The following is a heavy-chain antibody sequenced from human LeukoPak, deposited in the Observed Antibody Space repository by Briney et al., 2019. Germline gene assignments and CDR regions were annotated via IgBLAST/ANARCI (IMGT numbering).Heavy chain of an antibody. V-gene: IGHV1-2*02. J-gene: IGHJ4*02. CDR3: ARSVLGWHYYGSGSYYGILGGY. Sequence: GASVKVSCKASGYTFTGYYMHWVRQAPGQGLEWMGWINPNSGGTNYAQKFQGRVTMTRDTSISTAYMELSRLRSDDTAVYYCARSVLGWHYYGSGSYYGILGGYWGQGTLVTVSS. CDR2: INPNSGGT. D-gene: IGHD3-10*01. CDR1: GYTFTGYY.